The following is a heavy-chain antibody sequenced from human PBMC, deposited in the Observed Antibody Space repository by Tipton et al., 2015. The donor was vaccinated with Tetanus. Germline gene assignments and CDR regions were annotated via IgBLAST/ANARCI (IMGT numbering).Heavy chain of an antibody. J-gene: IGHJ5*02. V-gene: IGHV1-2*06. CDR3: ATAAVRNWFDP. CDR1: GYTFTGYY. Sequence: QLVQSGAEVKKPGASVRVSCKASGYTFTGYYLHWMRQAPGQGLEWLGRINPNSGGTFYAQKFQGRITLTRDTSINTAYMDLSSLTSDDTAIYYCATAAVRNWFDPWGQGTLVTVSS. CDR2: INPNSGGT. D-gene: IGHD2-15*01.